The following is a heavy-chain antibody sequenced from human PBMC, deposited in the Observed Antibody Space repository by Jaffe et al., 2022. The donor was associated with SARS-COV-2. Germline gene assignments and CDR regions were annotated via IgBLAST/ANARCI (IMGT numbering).Heavy chain of an antibody. J-gene: IGHJ5*02. CDR2: INAGNGNT. CDR3: ARGWAGNYNWFDP. Sequence: QVQLVQSGAEVRKPGASVKVSCKASGYTFTSYTMHWVRQAPGPRLEWMGWINAGNGNTKYSQEFQGRVTITRDTSASTAYMELSSLRSEDTAVYYCARGWAGNYNWFDPWGQGTLVTVSS. CDR1: GYTFTSYT. D-gene: IGHD1-7*01. V-gene: IGHV1-3*01.